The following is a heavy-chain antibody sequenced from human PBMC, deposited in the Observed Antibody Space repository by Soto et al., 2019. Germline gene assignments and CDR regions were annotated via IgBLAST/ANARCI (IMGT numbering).Heavy chain of an antibody. Sequence: GGSLRLSCAASGFTFSSYAMHWVRQAPGKGLEWVAVISYDGNNKYYADSVKGRFTISRDNYKNTLYLQMNRLRAEDTAVYYCAKDRRFLEWLFQGYYGMDVWGQGTTVTVSS. D-gene: IGHD3-3*01. J-gene: IGHJ6*02. V-gene: IGHV3-30*18. CDR1: GFTFSSYA. CDR2: ISYDGNNK. CDR3: AKDRRFLEWLFQGYYGMDV.